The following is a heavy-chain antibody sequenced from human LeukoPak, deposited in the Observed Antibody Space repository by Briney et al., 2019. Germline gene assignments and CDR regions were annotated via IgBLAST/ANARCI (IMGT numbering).Heavy chain of an antibody. CDR2: IGGSGGST. CDR3: ANNLYYYDGNGANYYFDY. J-gene: IGHJ4*02. Sequence: GGSLRLSCAASGFTFSSYAMSWVRQAPGKGLEWVSTIGGSGGSTYYADSVKGRFTISRDNSKNTLYLQMNSLRAEDTAVYYCANNLYYYDGNGANYYFDYWGQGTLVTVSS. D-gene: IGHD3-22*01. CDR1: GFTFSSYA. V-gene: IGHV3-23*01.